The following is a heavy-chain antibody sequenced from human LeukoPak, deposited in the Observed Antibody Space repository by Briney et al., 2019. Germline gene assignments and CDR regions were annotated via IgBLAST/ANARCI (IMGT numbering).Heavy chain of an antibody. CDR2: ISSSGGSI. D-gene: IGHD3-22*01. CDR3: AKDYMYYYDSSAERAFDI. V-gene: IGHV3-23*01. Sequence: GGSLRLSCAASGFTFITYAMTWVRQAPGKGLEWVSVISSSGGSIYYADSVKGRFTISRDNSKNTLYLQMNSLRAEDTAVYYCAKDYMYYYDSSAERAFDIWGQGTMVTVSS. CDR1: GFTFITYA. J-gene: IGHJ3*02.